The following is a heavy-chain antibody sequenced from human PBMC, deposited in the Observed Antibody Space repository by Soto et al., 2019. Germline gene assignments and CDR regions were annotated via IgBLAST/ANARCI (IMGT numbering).Heavy chain of an antibody. CDR1: GFNFNTFA. CDR3: AKDTHSPWTANWVHP. V-gene: IGHV3-23*01. Sequence: PGGSLRLSCAASGFNFNTFAMSWIRQAPGKGLEWVSHISSSGGSRDYADSVRGRFTISRDNSKNILFLQMNSLRVDDTAIYYCAKDTHSPWTANWVHPSGTGTILTVYS. CDR2: ISSSGGSR. D-gene: IGHD1-1*01. J-gene: IGHJ5*02.